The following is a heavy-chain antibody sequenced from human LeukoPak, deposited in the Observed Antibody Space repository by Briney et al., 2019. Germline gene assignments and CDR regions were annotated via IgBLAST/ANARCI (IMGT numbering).Heavy chain of an antibody. CDR3: AGEITMVRGKSSAYYYGMDV. D-gene: IGHD3-10*01. CDR2: IYSGGST. V-gene: IGHV3-53*01. Sequence: PGGSLRLSCAASGFTVSSNYMSWVRQAPGKGLEWVSVIYSGGSTYYADYVKGRFTISRDNSKNTLYLQMNSLRAEDTAVYYCAGEITMVRGKSSAYYYGMDVWGKGTTVTVSS. CDR1: GFTVSSNY. J-gene: IGHJ6*04.